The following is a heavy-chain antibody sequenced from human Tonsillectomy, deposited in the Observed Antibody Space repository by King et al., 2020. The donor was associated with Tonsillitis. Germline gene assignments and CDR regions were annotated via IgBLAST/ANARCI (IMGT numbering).Heavy chain of an antibody. CDR1: GGSINSYY. CDR3: AAGGSTSSVGDNWLDP. V-gene: IGHV4-59*01. J-gene: IGHJ5*02. Sequence: VQLQESGPGLVKPSETLSLTCTVSGGSINSYYWSWIRQPPGKGLEWIAYIHETGSLRYNPSLKSRVNISLDPARHRFTLKLTSLSAADTAVYYCAAGGSTSSVGDNWLDPWGQGTLVTVSS. D-gene: IGHD6-6*01. CDR2: IHETGSL.